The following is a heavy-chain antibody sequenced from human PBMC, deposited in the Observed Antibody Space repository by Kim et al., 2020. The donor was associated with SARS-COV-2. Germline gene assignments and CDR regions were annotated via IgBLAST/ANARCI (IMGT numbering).Heavy chain of an antibody. Sequence: GGSLRLSCAASGFAFSSYPIHWVRQAPGKGLEWVAITSYDGKYKYYADSVKGRFTISRDNSKNTLYLQLNSLRPEDTAVYYCARLPLGFGDNSDDYWGRGTLVTVSS. CDR2: TSYDGKYK. CDR1: GFAFSSYP. D-gene: IGHD3-16*01. J-gene: IGHJ4*02. V-gene: IGHV3-30*04. CDR3: ARLPLGFGDNSDDY.